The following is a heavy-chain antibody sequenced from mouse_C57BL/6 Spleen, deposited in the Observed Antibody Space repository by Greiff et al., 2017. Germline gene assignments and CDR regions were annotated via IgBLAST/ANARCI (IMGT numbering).Heavy chain of an antibody. V-gene: IGHV1-50*01. CDR3: AHYGSKGY. J-gene: IGHJ2*01. CDR2: LDPSDSST. Sequence: QVQLQQPGAELVKPGASVKLSCKASGYTFTSYWMQWVKQRPGQGLAWIGELDPSDSSTNYNQKFKGKATLTVDPSSITAYMQLSSLTAEDSAVYYCAHYGSKGYWGQGTTRTVSS. CDR1: GYTFTSYW. D-gene: IGHD1-1*01.